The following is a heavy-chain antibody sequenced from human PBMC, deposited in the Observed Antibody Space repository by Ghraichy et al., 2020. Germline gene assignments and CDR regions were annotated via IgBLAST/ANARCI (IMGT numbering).Heavy chain of an antibody. CDR3: ARQRYNNVPRFDP. V-gene: IGHV4-39*01. J-gene: IGHJ5*02. CDR1: GGSISSSSYY. CDR2: IYYSGST. D-gene: IGHD1-14*01. Sequence: SETLSLTCTVSGGSISSSSYYWGWIRQPPGKGLEWIGSIYYSGSTYYNPSLKSRVTISVDTSKNQFSLKLSSVTAADTAVYYCARQRYNNVPRFDPWGQGTLVTVSS.